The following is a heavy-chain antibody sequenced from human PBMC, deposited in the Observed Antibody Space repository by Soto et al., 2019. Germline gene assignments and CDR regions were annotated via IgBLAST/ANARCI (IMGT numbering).Heavy chain of an antibody. CDR2: INPNSGGT. Sequence: ASVKVSCKASGYTFTGYYMHWVRQAPGQGLEWMGWINPNSGGTNYAQKFQGWVTMTRDTSISTAYMELSRLRSDDTAVYYCAKLKGARRDCMDVWGRGTTVTVSS. J-gene: IGHJ6*02. CDR3: AKLKGARRDCMDV. D-gene: IGHD1-26*01. CDR1: GYTFTGYY. V-gene: IGHV1-2*04.